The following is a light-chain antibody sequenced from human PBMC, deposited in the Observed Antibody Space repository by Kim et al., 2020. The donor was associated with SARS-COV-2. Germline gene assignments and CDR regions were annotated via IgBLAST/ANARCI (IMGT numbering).Light chain of an antibody. CDR2: GAS. CDR1: QSISSK. CDR3: QQYNDWPET. Sequence: EIVMRQSPATLSMSPGERATLSCRASQSISSKLAWYQQRPGQPPRLLIYGASSRATGIPARFSGSGSGTEFTLTISSLQSEDFAVYYCQQYNDWPETFGQGTKVDIK. J-gene: IGKJ1*01. V-gene: IGKV3-15*01.